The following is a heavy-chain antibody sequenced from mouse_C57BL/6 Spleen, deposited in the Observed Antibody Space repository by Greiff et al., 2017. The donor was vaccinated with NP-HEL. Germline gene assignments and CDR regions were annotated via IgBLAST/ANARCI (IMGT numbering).Heavy chain of an antibody. D-gene: IGHD1-1*01. V-gene: IGHV1-7*01. CDR1: GYTFTSYW. J-gene: IGHJ4*01. CDR2: LTPRSGYS. Sequence: VQLQQSGAELAKPGASVTLSCKASGYTFTSYWMHWVKQRPGPGLEWIGYLTPRSGYSKYNQKFKDKATLTADKSSSTAYMQLRSLTYEDSAVYYCARNYGSSYYAMDYWGQGTSVTVSS. CDR3: ARNYGSSYYAMDY.